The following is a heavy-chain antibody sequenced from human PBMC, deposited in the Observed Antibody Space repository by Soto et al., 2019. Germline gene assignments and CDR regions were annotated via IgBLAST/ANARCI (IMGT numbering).Heavy chain of an antibody. V-gene: IGHV3-23*01. CDR2: ISGSGGST. Sequence: GGSLRLSCEASGFTFSSYAMSWVRQAPGKGLEWVSAISGSGGSTYYADSVKGRFTISRDNPKNTLYLQMNSLRAEDTAVYYCARAGVGATTYFGYFDYWGQGTLVTVSS. J-gene: IGHJ4*02. CDR3: ARAGVGATTYFGYFDY. CDR1: GFTFSSYA. D-gene: IGHD1-26*01.